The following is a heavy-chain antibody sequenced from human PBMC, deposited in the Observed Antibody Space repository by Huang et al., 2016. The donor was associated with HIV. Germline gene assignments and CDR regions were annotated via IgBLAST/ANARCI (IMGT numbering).Heavy chain of an antibody. V-gene: IGHV3-7*01. CDR1: GFTFNSYW. CDR3: VRLLDHTGDY. Sequence: EVQLVESGGGLVQPGGSLRLACAASGFTFNSYWMGWVRQAPGKVLGWVAGIKTDGSEKSYGDSGKGRFTISRDNAKNSLYLQMNSLRAEDTAVYYFVRLLDHTGDYWGQGTLVTVSS. D-gene: IGHD1-26*01. CDR2: IKTDGSEK. J-gene: IGHJ4*02.